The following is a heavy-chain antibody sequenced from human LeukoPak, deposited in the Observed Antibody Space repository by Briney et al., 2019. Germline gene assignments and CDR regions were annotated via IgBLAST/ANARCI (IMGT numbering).Heavy chain of an antibody. Sequence: SETLSLTCAVYGGSFSGYYWNWIRQPPGKGLEWIGEVYHTGSTNYNPSLKSRVTISVDTSKNQFSLKLSSVTAADTAVYYCASGGDYGDFGDYWGQGTLVTVSS. D-gene: IGHD4-17*01. J-gene: IGHJ4*02. V-gene: IGHV4-34*01. CDR3: ASGGDYGDFGDY. CDR1: GGSFSGYY. CDR2: VYHTGST.